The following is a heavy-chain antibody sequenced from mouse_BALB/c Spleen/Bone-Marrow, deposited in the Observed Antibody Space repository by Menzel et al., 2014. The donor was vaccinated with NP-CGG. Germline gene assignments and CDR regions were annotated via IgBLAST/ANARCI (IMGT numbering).Heavy chain of an antibody. J-gene: IGHJ3*01. CDR2: ISNGGGST. CDR1: GFTFSSYT. Sequence: EVMLVESGGGLVQPGGSLKLSCAASGFTFSSYTMSWVRQIPMKRLEWVAYISNGGGSTYFPDTVKGRLPISRDNAKNTLYQQMSSLKSENTAMYCCASRAGAYWGQGTLVTSSA. CDR3: ASRAGAY. D-gene: IGHD3-1*01. V-gene: IGHV5-12-2*01.